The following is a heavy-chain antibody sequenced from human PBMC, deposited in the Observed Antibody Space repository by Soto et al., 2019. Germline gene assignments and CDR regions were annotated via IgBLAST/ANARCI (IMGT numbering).Heavy chain of an antibody. Sequence: GGSLRLSCAASGFTFSDHWMDWVRQAPGKGLEWVGRIRNKVQSYTTEYAASVRGRFTISREDSKNSLYLQMNSLKTEDTAVYYCILRDPNAYRAQGTLVTVSS. CDR3: ILRDPNAY. D-gene: IGHD2-8*02. CDR1: GFTFSDHW. CDR2: IRNKVQSYTT. V-gene: IGHV3-72*01. J-gene: IGHJ4*02.